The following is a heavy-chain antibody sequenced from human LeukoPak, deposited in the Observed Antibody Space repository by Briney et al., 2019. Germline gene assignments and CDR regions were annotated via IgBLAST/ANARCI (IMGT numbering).Heavy chain of an antibody. Sequence: GGSLRLSCAASGFTIRSYGMSWVPQAPGKGLEWVSGIGATTGNTYYAASVKGRVTISRDTSKNTLYLQMNSLRAEDAAIYYCANSVVGWGQGTLVTVSS. D-gene: IGHD2-15*01. CDR1: GFTIRSYG. CDR3: ANSVVG. CDR2: IGATTGNT. J-gene: IGHJ4*02. V-gene: IGHV3-23*01.